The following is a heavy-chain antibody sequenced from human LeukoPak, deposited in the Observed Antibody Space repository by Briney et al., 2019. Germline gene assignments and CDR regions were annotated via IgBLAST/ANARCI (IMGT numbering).Heavy chain of an antibody. CDR3: ARDQVAVAGGFDY. D-gene: IGHD6-19*01. J-gene: IGHJ4*02. CDR2: IYHSGST. Sequence: SETLSLTCAVSGGSISSSNWWSWIRQPPGKGLKWIGEIYHSGSTNYNPSLKSRVTISVDKSKTQFSLKLSSVTAADTAVYYCARDQVAVAGGFDYWGQGTLVTVSS. CDR1: GGSISSSNW. V-gene: IGHV4-4*02.